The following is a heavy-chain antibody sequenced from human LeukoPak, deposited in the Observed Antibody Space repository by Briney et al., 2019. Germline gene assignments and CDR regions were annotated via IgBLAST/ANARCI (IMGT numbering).Heavy chain of an antibody. CDR3: AREWDCSSTSCRDCFDP. CDR1: GYTFTSYS. J-gene: IGHJ5*02. V-gene: IGHV1-18*01. Sequence: VASVKVSCKASGYTFTSYSFSWVRQAPGQGLEWMGWISTYNGNTKYAQKLQGRVTMTTDISTSTAYMELRSLRSDDTAVYYCAREWDCSSTSCRDCFDPWAQGTLVTVSS. D-gene: IGHD2-2*01. CDR2: ISTYNGNT.